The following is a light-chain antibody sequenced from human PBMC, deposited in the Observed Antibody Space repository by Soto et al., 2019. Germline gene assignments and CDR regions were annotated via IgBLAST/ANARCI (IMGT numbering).Light chain of an antibody. Sequence: IVLTQSPATLSLSPGKRATLSCRASQNISIYLIWYQQKPGQAPRLLIYDVSNRATGIPARFSGSGSVTDFTLAISSLEPEDFAVYYCQHRFNWPWTCGQGTKVDIK. CDR1: QNISIY. J-gene: IGKJ1*01. CDR2: DVS. V-gene: IGKV3-11*01. CDR3: QHRFNWPWT.